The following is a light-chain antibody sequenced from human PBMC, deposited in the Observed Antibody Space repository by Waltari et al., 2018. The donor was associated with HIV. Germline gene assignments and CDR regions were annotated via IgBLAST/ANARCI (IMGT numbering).Light chain of an antibody. J-gene: IGLJ2*01. CDR3: SSYAGSNNLV. CDR1: SSDVGGYNY. CDR2: EVS. V-gene: IGLV2-8*01. Sequence: SALTQPPSASGSPGQSVAISCTGTSSDVGGYNYVSWYQHHPGKAPKLMIYEVSKRPSGVPDRFSGSKSGITASLTVSGLQAEDEADYYCSSYAGSNNLVFGGGTKLTVL.